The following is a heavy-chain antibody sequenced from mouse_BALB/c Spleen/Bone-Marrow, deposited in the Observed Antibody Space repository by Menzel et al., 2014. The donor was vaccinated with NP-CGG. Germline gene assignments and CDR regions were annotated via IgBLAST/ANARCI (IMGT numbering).Heavy chain of an antibody. CDR2: ITDGGGAT. J-gene: IGHJ4*01. V-gene: IGHV5-12-2*01. CDR1: GFTFNSNT. Sequence: DVKLVESGGGLVQPGGSLKLSCAASGFTFNSNTMSRVRQTPEKRLEWVAHITDGGGATFYLDTVKGRFTISRDSAKNTLYLQMSSLKSEDTAMYYCTRPRYPFYAMDSWGQGTSVTVSS. CDR3: TRPRYPFYAMDS. D-gene: IGHD2-14*01.